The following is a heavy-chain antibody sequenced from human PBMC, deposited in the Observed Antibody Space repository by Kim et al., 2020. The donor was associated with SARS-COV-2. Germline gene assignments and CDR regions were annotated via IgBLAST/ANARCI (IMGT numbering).Heavy chain of an antibody. D-gene: IGHD6-13*01. CDR1: GFTFDDYA. CDR3: AKDMVFGSSWYFDY. V-gene: IGHV3-43*02. J-gene: IGHJ4*02. CDR2: ISGDGGST. Sequence: GGSLRLSCAASGFTFDDYAMHWVRQAPGKGLEWVSLISGDGGSTYYADSVKDRFTISRDNSKNSLYLQMNSLRTEDTALYYCAKDMVFGSSWYFDYWGQGTLVTVSS.